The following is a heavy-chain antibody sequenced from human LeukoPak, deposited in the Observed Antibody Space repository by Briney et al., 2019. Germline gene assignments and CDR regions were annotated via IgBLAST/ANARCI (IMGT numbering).Heavy chain of an antibody. J-gene: IGHJ4*02. CDR2: IYIGGGA. V-gene: IGHV4-4*07. Sequence: SETLSLTCSVSGASISLYYWGWIRQPAGKGLEWIGRIYIGGGAYYNPSLKSRVSMSVDTSKNQFSLKLTSATAADTAVYYCVKNEPDSSGHYLIDYWGQGTLVTVSS. CDR1: GASISLYY. D-gene: IGHD3-22*01. CDR3: VKNEPDSSGHYLIDY.